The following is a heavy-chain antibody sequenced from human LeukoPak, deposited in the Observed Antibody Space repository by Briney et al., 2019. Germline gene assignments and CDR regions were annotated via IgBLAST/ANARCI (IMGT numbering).Heavy chain of an antibody. CDR1: GFTFSTYD. CDR3: VGDFDY. V-gene: IGHV3-30*02. J-gene: IGHJ4*02. CDR2: IRSDGSNK. Sequence: GGSLRLSCAASGFTFSTYDMDWVRQAPGKGLEWVAFIRSDGSNKHYADSVEGRFTISRDNSKNTLYLQMKSLRAEDTALYYCVGDFDYWGQGTLVTVSS.